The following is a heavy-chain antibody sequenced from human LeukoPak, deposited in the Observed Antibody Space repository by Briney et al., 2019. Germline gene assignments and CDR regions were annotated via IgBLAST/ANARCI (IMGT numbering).Heavy chain of an antibody. Sequence: ASETLSLTCTVSGASISSYYWSWIRDPPGKGLEWIGYIYYSGSTSYNPSLKSRVTISVDTSKNQFSLKLSSVTAADTAVYYCARVGILRFPSNWFDPWGQGTLVTVSS. J-gene: IGHJ5*02. V-gene: IGHV4-59*01. CDR3: ARVGILRFPSNWFDP. CDR2: IYYSGST. CDR1: GASISSYY. D-gene: IGHD3-3*01.